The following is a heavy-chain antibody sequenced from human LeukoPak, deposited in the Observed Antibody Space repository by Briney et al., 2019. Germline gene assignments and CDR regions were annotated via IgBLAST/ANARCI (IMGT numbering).Heavy chain of an antibody. V-gene: IGHV1-2*02. CDR3: ARDRIAAGNWFDP. CDR1: GYTFTSNY. CDR2: IYPRDGST. J-gene: IGHJ5*02. D-gene: IGHD6-13*01. Sequence: GASVKVSCKASGYTFTSNYIHWVRQAPGQGLEWMGMIYPRDGSTSYAQKFQGRVTMTRDTSISTAYMELSRLRSDDTAVYYCARDRIAAGNWFDPWGQGTLVTVSS.